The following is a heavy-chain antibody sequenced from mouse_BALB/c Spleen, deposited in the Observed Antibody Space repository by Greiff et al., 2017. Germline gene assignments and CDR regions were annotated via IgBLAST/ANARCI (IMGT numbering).Heavy chain of an antibody. D-gene: IGHD4-1*01. Sequence: QVQLQQSGAELMKPGASVKISCKATGYTFSSYWIEWVKQRPGHGLEWIGEILPGSGSTNYNEKFKGKATFTADTSSNTAYMQLSSLTSEDSAVYYCARGGKLESFDYWGQGTTLTVSS. CDR2: ILPGSGST. CDR3: ARGGKLESFDY. J-gene: IGHJ2*01. CDR1: GYTFSSYW. V-gene: IGHV1-9*01.